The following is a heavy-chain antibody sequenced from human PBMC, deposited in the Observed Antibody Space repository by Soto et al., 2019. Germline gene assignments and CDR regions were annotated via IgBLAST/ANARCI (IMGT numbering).Heavy chain of an antibody. CDR2: IYYTGST. CDR3: ARALHFTLWNGYFDF. D-gene: IGHD3-3*01. V-gene: IGHV4-61*08. CDR1: GGSASSGDYF. Sequence: PSETLSLTCTVSGGSASSGDYFWSWSRQPPGKGLEWIGHIYYTGSTNYNPSLKSRVTISIDTSKNQFSLKLKSVTAADTAVYYCARALHFTLWNGYFDFWGQGTLVTVSS. J-gene: IGHJ4*02.